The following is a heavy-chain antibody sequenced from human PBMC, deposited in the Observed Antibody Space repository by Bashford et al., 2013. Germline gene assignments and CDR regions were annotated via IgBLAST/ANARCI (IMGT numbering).Heavy chain of an antibody. CDR3: ARVAEGVXAAVAMDVDGSLDY. CDR2: IIPIFGTA. J-gene: IGHJ4*03. CDR1: GGTFSSYA. V-gene: IGHV1-69*06. Sequence: SVKVSCKASGGTFSSYAISWVRQAPGQGLEWMGGIIPIFGTANYAQKFQGRVTITADRSTSTANMELSSLRSEDTAVYYCARVAEGVXAAVAMDVDGSLDYVGPGTLVTVSS. D-gene: IGHD6-13*01.